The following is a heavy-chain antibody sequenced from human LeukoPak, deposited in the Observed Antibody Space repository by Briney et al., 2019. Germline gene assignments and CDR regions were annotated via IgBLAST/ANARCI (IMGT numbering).Heavy chain of an antibody. J-gene: IGHJ4*02. CDR3: ARLSQTPDYYSNGGYYFLGY. Sequence: ASVKVSCKPSRYTFTSYDINWVREAAGQGLEWMGWMNPNTGRTGFAQRFQGRLSMTRDTSISTAYMELSSLRSDDTAVYYCARLSQTPDYYSNGGYYFLGYWGQGTPVTVSS. D-gene: IGHD3-22*01. V-gene: IGHV1-8*01. CDR1: RYTFTSYD. CDR2: MNPNTGRT.